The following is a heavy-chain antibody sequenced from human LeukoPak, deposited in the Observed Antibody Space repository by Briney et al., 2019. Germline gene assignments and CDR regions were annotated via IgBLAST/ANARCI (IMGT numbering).Heavy chain of an antibody. V-gene: IGHV4-59*08. Sequence: PSETLSLACTVSGGSISSYYWSWIRQPPGKGLEWIGYIYYSGSTNYNPSLKSRVTISVDTSKNQFSLKLSSATAADTAVYYCARHRGYSNYFDYWGQGTLVTVSS. J-gene: IGHJ4*02. D-gene: IGHD4-11*01. CDR1: GGSISSYY. CDR3: ARHRGYSNYFDY. CDR2: IYYSGST.